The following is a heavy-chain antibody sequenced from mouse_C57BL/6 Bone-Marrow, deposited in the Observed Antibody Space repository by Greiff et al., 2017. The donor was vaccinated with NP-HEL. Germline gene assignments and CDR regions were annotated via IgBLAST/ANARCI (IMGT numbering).Heavy chain of an antibody. CDR2: IRSKSNNYAT. Sequence: EVQRVASGGGLVQPKGSLKLSCAASGFSFNTYAMNWVRQAPGKGLEWVARIRSKSNNYATYYADSVKDRFTISRDDSESMLYLQMNNLKTEDTAMYYCVRQELNWFAYWGQGTLVTVSA. CDR3: VRQELNWFAY. J-gene: IGHJ3*01. V-gene: IGHV10-1*01. CDR1: GFSFNTYA.